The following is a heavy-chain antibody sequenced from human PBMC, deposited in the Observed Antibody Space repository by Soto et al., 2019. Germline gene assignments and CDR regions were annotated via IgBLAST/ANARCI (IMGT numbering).Heavy chain of an antibody. V-gene: IGHV3-23*01. CDR3: TRGIVEVPAVIDDY. Sequence: GFLRPFPWASVFAFSDYARSRVRKAPWRGLQCVSGIGGDDGSTYYADSVNGRFVISRDTSNDALYLQMNSLRGEDTDVYYCTRGIVEVPAVIDDYWG. CDR1: VFAFSDYA. CDR2: IGGDDGST. J-gene: IGHJ4*01. D-gene: IGHD2-2*01.